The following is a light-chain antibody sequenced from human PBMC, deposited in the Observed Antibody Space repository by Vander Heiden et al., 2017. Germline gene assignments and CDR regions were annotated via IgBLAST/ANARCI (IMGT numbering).Light chain of an antibody. V-gene: IGLV3-19*01. Sequence: SSELTQDPAVSVAFGQPVRITCQGDSLRSYYASWYQQKPGQAPVLVIYGKNNRPSGSPDRFSGSSSGNTASLTITGAQAEDEADYYCNSRDSSGNHHVVFGGGTKLTVL. CDR3: NSRDSSGNHHVV. CDR2: GKN. CDR1: SLRSYY. J-gene: IGLJ2*01.